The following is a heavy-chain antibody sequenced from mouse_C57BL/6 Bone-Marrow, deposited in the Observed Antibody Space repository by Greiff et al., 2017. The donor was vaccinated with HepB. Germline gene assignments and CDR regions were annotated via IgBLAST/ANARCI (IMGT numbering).Heavy chain of an antibody. V-gene: IGHV1-19*01. CDR2: INPYNGGT. CDR1: GYTFTDYY. CDR3: ARSWDYYGSSLAWFAY. Sequence: EVQLQQSGPVLVKPGASVKMSCKASGYTFTDYYMNWVKQSHGKSLEWIGVINPYNGGTSYNQKFKGKATLTVDKSSSTAYMELNSLTSEDSAVYYCARSWDYYGSSLAWFAYWGQGTLVTVSA. J-gene: IGHJ3*01. D-gene: IGHD1-1*01.